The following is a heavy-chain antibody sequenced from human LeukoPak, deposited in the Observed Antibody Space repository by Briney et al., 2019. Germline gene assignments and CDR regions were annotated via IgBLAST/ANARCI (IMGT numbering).Heavy chain of an antibody. J-gene: IGHJ2*01. Sequence: PSETLSLTCTVSGGSISNYYWSWIRQPPGKGQEWIGYIYYSGSTNYNPPLKSRVTISVDTSKNQFSLKLSSLTAADTAVYYCARDRQDGSGYYWYFDLWGRGTLVTVSS. CDR1: GGSISNYY. V-gene: IGHV4-59*01. CDR2: IYYSGST. D-gene: IGHD3-22*01. CDR3: ARDRQDGSGYYWYFDL.